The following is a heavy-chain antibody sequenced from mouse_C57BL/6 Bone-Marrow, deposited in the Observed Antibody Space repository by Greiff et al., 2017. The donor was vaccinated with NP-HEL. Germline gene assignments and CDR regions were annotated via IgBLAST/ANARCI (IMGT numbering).Heavy chain of an antibody. CDR3: AREGGLRRRTYAMDY. J-gene: IGHJ4*01. V-gene: IGHV5-16*01. D-gene: IGHD2-4*01. Sequence: EVQLVESEGGLVQPGSSMKLSCTASGFTFSDYYMAWVRQVPEKGLEWVANINYDGSSTYYLDSLTIRFIISSYNAKNILYLQMRSLKSEDTATYYCAREGGLRRRTYAMDYWGQGTSVTVSS. CDR1: GFTFSDYY. CDR2: INYDGSST.